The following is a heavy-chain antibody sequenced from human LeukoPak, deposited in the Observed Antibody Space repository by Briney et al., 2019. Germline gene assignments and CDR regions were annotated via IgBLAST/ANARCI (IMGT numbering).Heavy chain of an antibody. CDR3: ARSDSFGYILDY. V-gene: IGHV4-30-2*06. CDR2: IYQTGGT. CDR1: GCFISSGGYS. D-gene: IGHD5-18*01. J-gene: IGHJ4*02. Sequence: PSESLSITCAVSGCFISSGGYSWSWVRQSPGKGLEWIGYIYQTGGTFYNPSLESRVTTSVDNSNNQFSLKLNSVTAADTAVYYCARSDSFGYILDYWGQGTLVTVSS.